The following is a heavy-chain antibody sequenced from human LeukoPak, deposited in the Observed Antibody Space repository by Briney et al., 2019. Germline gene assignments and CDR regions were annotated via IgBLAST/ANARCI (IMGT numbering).Heavy chain of an antibody. CDR3: ARKSNKYSYYYGSGSSFDY. D-gene: IGHD3-10*01. CDR2: TYYRSKWYN. V-gene: IGHV6-1*01. CDR1: GDSVSSNSAA. J-gene: IGHJ4*02. Sequence: SQTLSLTCAISGDSVSSNSAAWNWIRQSPSRGLEWLGRTYYRSKWYNDYAVSVKSRITINPDTSKNQFSLQLNSVTPEDTAVYYCARKSNKYSYYYGSGSSFDYWGQGTLVTVSS.